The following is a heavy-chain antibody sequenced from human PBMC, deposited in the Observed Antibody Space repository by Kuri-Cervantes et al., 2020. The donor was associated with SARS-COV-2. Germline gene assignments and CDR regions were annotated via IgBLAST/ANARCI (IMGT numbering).Heavy chain of an antibody. CDR3: TTDPWYSSSWYFLWY. Sequence: GESLKISCAASGSTFSNAWMSWVRQAPGKGLEWVGRIKSKTDGGTTDYAAPVKGRFTISRDDSKNTLYLQMNSLKTEDTAVYYCTTDPWYSSSWYFLWYWGQGTLVTVSS. J-gene: IGHJ4*02. CDR1: GSTFSNAW. V-gene: IGHV3-15*01. CDR2: IKSKTDGGTT. D-gene: IGHD6-13*01.